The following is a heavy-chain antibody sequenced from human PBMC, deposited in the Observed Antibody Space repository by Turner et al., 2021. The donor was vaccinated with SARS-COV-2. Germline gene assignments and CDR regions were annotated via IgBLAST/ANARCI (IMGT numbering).Heavy chain of an antibody. D-gene: IGHD2-2*01. CDR1: GSSLRQLS. V-gene: IGHV1-24*01. Sequence: QVQLLQSGAEVRKPGASVKVSCKVSGSSLRQLSIHWVRQAPGKGLEWMGGFNPEDGETIYAQKFQGRVTMTEDTSTDTAYMELSSLRSEDTAVYYCATGYQLRVNWFDPWGQGTLVTVSS. CDR2: FNPEDGET. CDR3: ATGYQLRVNWFDP. J-gene: IGHJ5*02.